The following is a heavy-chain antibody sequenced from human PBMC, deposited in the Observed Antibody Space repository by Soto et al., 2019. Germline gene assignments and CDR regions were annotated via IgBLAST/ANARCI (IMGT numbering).Heavy chain of an antibody. D-gene: IGHD3-22*01. CDR3: AKDVGLYYDLEGSWFDP. J-gene: IGHJ5*02. CDR2: ISYDGSNK. V-gene: IGHV3-30*18. CDR1: GFTFSSYG. Sequence: HPGGSLGLSCAASGFTFSSYGMHWVRQAPGKGLEWVAVISYDGSNKYYADSVKGRFTISRDNSKNTLYLQMNSLRAEDTAVYYCAKDVGLYYDLEGSWFDPWGQGTLVTVSS.